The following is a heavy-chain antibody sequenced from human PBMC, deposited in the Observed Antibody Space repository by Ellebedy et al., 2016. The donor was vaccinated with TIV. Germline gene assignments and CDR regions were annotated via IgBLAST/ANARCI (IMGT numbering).Heavy chain of an antibody. CDR3: AKLGGISSWYADY. V-gene: IGHV3-53*01. CDR1: GFTVSSNY. J-gene: IGHJ4*02. CDR2: IHSGGGGTT. Sequence: GESLKISCAVSGFTVSSNYMSWARQAPGRGLEWGSVIHSGGGGTTYYADSVKGRFTISRDNSKNTLYLQMNSLRAEDTAVYYCAKLGGISSWYADYWGQGTLVTVSS. D-gene: IGHD6-13*01.